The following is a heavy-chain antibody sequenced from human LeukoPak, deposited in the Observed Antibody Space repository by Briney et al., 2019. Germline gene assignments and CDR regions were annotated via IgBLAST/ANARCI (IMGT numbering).Heavy chain of an antibody. CDR3: ARGLTGYYYYGMDV. CDR2: IKQDGSEK. J-gene: IGHJ6*04. CDR1: GFTFSSYW. V-gene: IGHV3-7*03. D-gene: IGHD4-11*01. Sequence: GGSLRLSCAASGFTFSSYWMSWVRQAPGKGLEWVANIKQDGSEKYYVDSVKGRFTISRDNAKNSLYLQMNSLRAEDTAVYYCARGLTGYYYYGMDVWGKGTTVTVSS.